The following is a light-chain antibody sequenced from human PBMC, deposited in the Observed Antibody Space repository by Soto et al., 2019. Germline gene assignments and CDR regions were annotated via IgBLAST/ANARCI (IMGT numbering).Light chain of an antibody. J-gene: IGKJ1*01. V-gene: IGKV3-15*01. Sequence: EVGMSQSPATLSVSPGERATLSCRASQSVSSNLAWYQQKPGQAPRLLIYGASTRATGIPARFSGSGSGTEFTLTISGLQSEDFAVYYCQQYNNWPPVTFGQGTKV. CDR3: QQYNNWPPVT. CDR1: QSVSSN. CDR2: GAS.